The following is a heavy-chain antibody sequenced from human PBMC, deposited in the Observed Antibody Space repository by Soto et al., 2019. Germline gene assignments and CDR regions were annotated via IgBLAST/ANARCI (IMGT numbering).Heavy chain of an antibody. D-gene: IGHD1-7*01. J-gene: IGHJ4*02. V-gene: IGHV1-2*04. CDR2: INPNSGGT. CDR3: TTGLRTGTTSRPFDY. CDR1: GYTFTGYY. Sequence: ASVKVSCKASGYTFTGYYMHWVRQAPGQGLEWMGWINPNSGGTNYAQKFQGWVTMTRDTSISTAYMELSRLRSDDTAVYYCTTGLRTGTTSRPFDYWGQGTLVTVSS.